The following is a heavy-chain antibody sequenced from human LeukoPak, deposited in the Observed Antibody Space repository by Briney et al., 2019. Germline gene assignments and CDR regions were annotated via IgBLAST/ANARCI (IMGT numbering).Heavy chain of an antibody. CDR3: ARSVLLCLTGFDY. CDR1: GGSFSGYY. CDR2: INHSGST. J-gene: IGHJ4*02. Sequence: PSETLSLTCAVYGGSFSGYYWSWIRQPPGKGLEWIGEINHSGSTNYNPSLKSRATISVDTSKNQFSLKLSSVTAADTAVYYCARSVLLCLTGFDYWGQGTLVTVSS. V-gene: IGHV4-34*01. D-gene: IGHD3-10*01.